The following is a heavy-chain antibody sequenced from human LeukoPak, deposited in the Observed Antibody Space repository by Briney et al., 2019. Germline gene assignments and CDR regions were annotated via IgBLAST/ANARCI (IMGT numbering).Heavy chain of an antibody. CDR1: GGTFSSFA. J-gene: IGHJ4*02. V-gene: IGHV1-69*04. Sequence: ASVKVSCKASGGTFSSFAISWVRQAPGQGLEWMGRIIPILGIANYAQKFQGRVTITADKSTSTAYMELSSLRSEDTAVYYCALSGDAPYRFDYWGQGTLVTVSS. CDR2: IIPILGIA. D-gene: IGHD5-12*01. CDR3: ALSGDAPYRFDY.